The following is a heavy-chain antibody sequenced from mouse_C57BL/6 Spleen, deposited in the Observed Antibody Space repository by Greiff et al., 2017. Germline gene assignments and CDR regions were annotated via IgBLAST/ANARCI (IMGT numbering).Heavy chain of an antibody. CDR1: GFTFSDYG. CDR2: ISNLAYSI. CDR3: ARAYGYDGGYFDY. Sequence: EVQVVESGGGLVQPGGSLKLSCAASGFTFSDYGMAWVRQAPRKGPEWVAFISNLAYSIYYADTVTGRFTISRENAKNTLYLEMSSLRSEDTAMYYCARAYGYDGGYFDYWGQGTTLTVSS. J-gene: IGHJ2*01. V-gene: IGHV5-15*01. D-gene: IGHD2-2*01.